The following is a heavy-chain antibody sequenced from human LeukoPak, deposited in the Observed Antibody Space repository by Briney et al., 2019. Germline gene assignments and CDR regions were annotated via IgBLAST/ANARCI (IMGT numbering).Heavy chain of an antibody. D-gene: IGHD1-26*01. CDR3: ASAYSGSYYYYYYYMDV. Sequence: PGGSLRLSCAASGFTFSSYWMSWVRQAPGKGLEGVANIKQDGSEKYYGDSVKGRFTISRDNAKNPLYLQMNSLRAEDTAVYYCASAYSGSYYYYYYYMDVWGKGTTVTVSS. V-gene: IGHV3-7*01. CDR1: GFTFSSYW. J-gene: IGHJ6*03. CDR2: IKQDGSEK.